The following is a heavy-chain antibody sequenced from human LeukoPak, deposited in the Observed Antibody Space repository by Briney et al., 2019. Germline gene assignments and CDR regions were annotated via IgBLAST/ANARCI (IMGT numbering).Heavy chain of an antibody. J-gene: IGHJ3*02. D-gene: IGHD4-17*01. V-gene: IGHV3-30-3*01. Sequence: SGRSLRLSCAASGFTFSSYAMHWVRQAPGKGLEWVAVISYDGSNKYYADSVKGRFTISRDNSKNTLYLRMNSLRAEDTAVYYCARVIGRSDYGDYWDAFDIWGQGTMVTVSS. CDR2: ISYDGSNK. CDR3: ARVIGRSDYGDYWDAFDI. CDR1: GFTFSSYA.